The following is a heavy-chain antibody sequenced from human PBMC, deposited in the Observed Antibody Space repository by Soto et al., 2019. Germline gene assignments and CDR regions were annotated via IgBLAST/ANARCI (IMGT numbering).Heavy chain of an antibody. CDR2: INYDGTTT. J-gene: IGHJ4*02. Sequence: EVQLVESGGGLVQPGGSLRLSCVTSGFTFSSFWMHWVRQVPGKGLVWVSRINYDGTTTNYADSVKGRFTISRDNAKSTVYLEMNSLRDEDTAVYHCARDSGGVSCGEGGQGTLVTVSS. CDR1: GFTFSSFW. D-gene: IGHD3-10*01. V-gene: IGHV3-74*01. CDR3: ARDSGGVSCGE.